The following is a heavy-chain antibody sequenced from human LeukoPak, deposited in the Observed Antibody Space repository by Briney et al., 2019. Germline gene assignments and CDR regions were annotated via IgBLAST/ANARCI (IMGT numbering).Heavy chain of an antibody. D-gene: IGHD3-9*01. CDR1: GGTFSSYA. V-gene: IGHV1-69*06. Sequence: GVSVKVSCKASGGTFSSYAISWVRQAPGQGLEWMGGNIPIFGTANYAQKFQGRVTITADKSTSTAYMELSSLRSEDTAVYYCARVPPYYDILTGYPEPYYYYYMDVWGKGTTVTISS. CDR3: ARVPPYYDILTGYPEPYYYYYMDV. J-gene: IGHJ6*03. CDR2: NIPIFGTA.